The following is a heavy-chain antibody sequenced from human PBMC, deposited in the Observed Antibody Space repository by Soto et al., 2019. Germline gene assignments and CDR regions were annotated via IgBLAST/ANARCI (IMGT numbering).Heavy chain of an antibody. CDR1: GGSISSGDYY. J-gene: IGHJ5*02. D-gene: IGHD6-6*01. Sequence: SETLSLTCTVSGGSISSGDYYWSWIRQPPGKGLEWIGYIYYSGSTYYNPSLKSRVTISVDTSKNQFSLKLSSVTAADTAVYYCARDSSIAARDGPNCFDPWGQGTLVTVSS. CDR2: IYYSGST. V-gene: IGHV4-30-4*01. CDR3: ARDSSIAARDGPNCFDP.